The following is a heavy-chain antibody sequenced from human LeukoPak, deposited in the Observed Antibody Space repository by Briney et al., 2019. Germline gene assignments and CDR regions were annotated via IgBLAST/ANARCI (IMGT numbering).Heavy chain of an antibody. Sequence: GGSLRLSSAASGFTFSTYNMSWVPQAPGKGLEGVLYLSSSSNYKYYADSVKGRFTISRDNAKNSLYLQMNSLRAEDTDVYYCARDVGASARDAFEIWGQGTMVTVSS. V-gene: IGHV3-21*01. CDR2: LSSSSNYK. CDR3: ARDVGASARDAFEI. J-gene: IGHJ3*02. CDR1: GFTFSTYN. D-gene: IGHD3-16*01.